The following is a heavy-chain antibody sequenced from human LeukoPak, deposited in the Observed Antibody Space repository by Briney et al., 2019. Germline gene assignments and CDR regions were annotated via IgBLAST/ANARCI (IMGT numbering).Heavy chain of an antibody. Sequence: ASVTVSFKASGYTFTSYDINWVRQATGQGLEWMGWMNPNSGNTGYAQKFQGRVTITRNTSISTAYMELSSLRSEDTAVYYCARGLTWQWLARGPYYFDYWGQGTLVTVSS. CDR2: MNPNSGNT. D-gene: IGHD6-19*01. CDR1: GYTFTSYD. V-gene: IGHV1-8*03. J-gene: IGHJ4*02. CDR3: ARGLTWQWLARGPYYFDY.